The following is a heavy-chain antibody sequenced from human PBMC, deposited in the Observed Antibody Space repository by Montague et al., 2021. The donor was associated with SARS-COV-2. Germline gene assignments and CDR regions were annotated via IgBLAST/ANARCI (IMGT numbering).Heavy chain of an antibody. Sequence: TLSLTCTVSGGSISSGSYYWSWIRQPAGKGLERIGRIYTSGSTNYNPSLKSRVTISVDTSKNQFSLKLSSVTAADTAVYYCAGGCSGGSCYPNPVSTWGQGTLVTVSS. V-gene: IGHV4-61*02. J-gene: IGHJ5*02. CDR1: GGSISSGSYY. CDR3: AGGCSGGSCYPNPVST. CDR2: IYTSGST. D-gene: IGHD2-15*01.